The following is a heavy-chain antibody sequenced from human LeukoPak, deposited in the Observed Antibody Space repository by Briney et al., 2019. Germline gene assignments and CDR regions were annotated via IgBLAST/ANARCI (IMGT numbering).Heavy chain of an antibody. CDR2: INHSGST. J-gene: IGHJ6*03. V-gene: IGHV4-34*01. D-gene: IGHD2-21*02. CDR1: GGSFSGYY. CDR3: ARSWVGDYYYYYYMDV. Sequence: SETLSLTCAVYGGSFSGYYWSWIRQPPGKGLEWIGEINHSGSTNYNPSLKSRVTISVDTSKNQFSLKLSSVTAADTAVYYCARSWVGDYYYYYYMDVWGKGTTVTVSS.